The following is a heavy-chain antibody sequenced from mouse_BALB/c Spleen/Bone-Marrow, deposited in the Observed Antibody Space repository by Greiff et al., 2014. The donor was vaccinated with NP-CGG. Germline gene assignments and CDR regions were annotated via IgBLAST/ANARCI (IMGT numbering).Heavy chain of an antibody. Sequence: EVQGAESGGGLVKPGGSLKLSCAASGFTFSDYYMYWVRQTPEKRLEWVATISDGGSYTYYPDSVKGRFTISRDNAKNNLYLQLSSLKSEDTAMYYCARGPHDDDMDYWGQGTSVTVSS. CDR3: ARGPHDDDMDY. V-gene: IGHV5-4*02. CDR2: ISDGGSYT. D-gene: IGHD2-3*01. J-gene: IGHJ4*01. CDR1: GFTFSDYY.